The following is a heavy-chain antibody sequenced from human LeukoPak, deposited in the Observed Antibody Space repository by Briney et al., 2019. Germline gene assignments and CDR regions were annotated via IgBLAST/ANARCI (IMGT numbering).Heavy chain of an antibody. Sequence: SETLSLTCAVYGGSFSGYYWSWIRQPPGKGLEWIGEIYHSGSTNYNPSLKSRVTISVDKSKNQFSLKLSSVTAADTAVYYCARDYGDYVGYYFDYWGQGTLVTVSS. CDR2: IYHSGST. CDR1: GGSFSGYY. J-gene: IGHJ4*02. CDR3: ARDYGDYVGYYFDY. D-gene: IGHD4-17*01. V-gene: IGHV4-34*01.